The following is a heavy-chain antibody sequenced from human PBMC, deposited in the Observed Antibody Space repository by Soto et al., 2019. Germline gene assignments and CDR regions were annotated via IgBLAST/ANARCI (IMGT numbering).Heavy chain of an antibody. D-gene: IGHD5-18*01. CDR1: GFTVSSNY. CDR3: ARDRLVSDTAMVTDSYYYGMDV. V-gene: IGHV3-53*01. Sequence: LSCAASGFTVSSNYMSWVRQAPGKGLEWVSVIYSGGSTYYADSVKGRFTISRDNSKNTLYLQMNSLRAEDTAVYYCARDRLVSDTAMVTDSYYYGMDVWGQGTTVTVSS. CDR2: IYSGGST. J-gene: IGHJ6*02.